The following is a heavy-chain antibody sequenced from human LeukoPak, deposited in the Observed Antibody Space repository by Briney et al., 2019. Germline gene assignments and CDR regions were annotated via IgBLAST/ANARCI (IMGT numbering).Heavy chain of an antibody. Sequence: GGSLRLSCAASGFTFSSYGMHWVRQAPGKGLEWVAVISYDGSNKYYADSVKGRFTISRDNSKNTLYLQMNSLRDEDTAVYYCTRVRYSSSWPEDYYYMDVWGKGTTVTISS. D-gene: IGHD6-13*01. CDR2: ISYDGSNK. CDR1: GFTFSSYG. CDR3: TRVRYSSSWPEDYYYMDV. V-gene: IGHV3-30*03. J-gene: IGHJ6*03.